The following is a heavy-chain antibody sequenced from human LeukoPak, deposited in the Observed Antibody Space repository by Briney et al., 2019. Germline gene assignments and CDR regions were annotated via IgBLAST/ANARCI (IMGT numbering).Heavy chain of an antibody. CDR1: GGSISSGGYS. CDR3: ATNTAMANDAFDI. V-gene: IGHV4-30-2*01. J-gene: IGHJ3*02. D-gene: IGHD5-18*01. Sequence: SETLALICAVSGGSISSGGYSWSWIRQPPGKGLEWIGYIYHSGSTYYNPSLKSRVTISVDRSKNQFSLKLSSVTAADTAVYYCATNTAMANDAFDIWGQGTMVTVSS. CDR2: IYHSGST.